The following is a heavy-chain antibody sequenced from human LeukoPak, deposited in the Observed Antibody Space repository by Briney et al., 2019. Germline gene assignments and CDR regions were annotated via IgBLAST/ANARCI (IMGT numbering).Heavy chain of an antibody. V-gene: IGHV4-59*11. CDR3: GRDALVGYFSYYYMDV. J-gene: IGHJ6*03. CDR1: GGSISSHY. Sequence: SETLSLTCTVSGGSISSHYWTWIRQSPVKGLEWIGDISNSGSTSYNPSLKSRVTISIDTSKNQSSLKLSSVTAADTAVYYCGRDALVGYFSYYYMDVWGKGTTVTVSS. D-gene: IGHD2-15*01. CDR2: ISNSGST.